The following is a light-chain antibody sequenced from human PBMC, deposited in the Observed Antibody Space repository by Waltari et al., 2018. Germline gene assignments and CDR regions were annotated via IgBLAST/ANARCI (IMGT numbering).Light chain of an antibody. J-gene: IGKJ1*01. CDR1: QSISSW. CDR3: QQYNSYSWT. V-gene: IGKV1-5*03. Sequence: DIQMTQSTSTLSESVGDRVTITCRASQSISSWLAWYQQKPGKAPKLLIYKASSLESGVPSRFSGSGSGTEFTLTISSLQPDDFATYYCQQYNSYSWTFGQGTKVEIK. CDR2: KAS.